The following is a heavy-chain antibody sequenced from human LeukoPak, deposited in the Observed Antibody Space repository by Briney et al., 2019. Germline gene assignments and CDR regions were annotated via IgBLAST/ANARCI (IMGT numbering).Heavy chain of an antibody. CDR1: GFAFSSYS. D-gene: IGHD3-22*01. Sequence: AGGSLRLSYAASGFAFSSYSMNWVRQAPGKGLEWVSYITSSSSAIYYADSVKGRFTISRDNAKNSLYLQMNSLRAEDTAVYYCARKSGSSGYPFDYWGQGTVVTVSS. CDR2: ITSSSSAI. J-gene: IGHJ4*02. CDR3: ARKSGSSGYPFDY. V-gene: IGHV3-48*01.